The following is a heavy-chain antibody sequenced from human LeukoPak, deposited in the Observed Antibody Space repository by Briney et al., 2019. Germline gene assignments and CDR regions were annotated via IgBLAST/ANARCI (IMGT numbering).Heavy chain of an antibody. J-gene: IGHJ4*02. V-gene: IGHV4-59*02. Sequence: SETLSLTCTVSGGSVSNYYWSWIRQSPGKGLEWIGYIYYTETRYNPSLKSRVTISADTSKNQFSLKLYSVTAADTAVYYCATRKLGNDYWGQGTLVTVSS. CDR2: IYYTET. CDR3: ATRKLGNDY. CDR1: GGSVSNYY. D-gene: IGHD7-27*01.